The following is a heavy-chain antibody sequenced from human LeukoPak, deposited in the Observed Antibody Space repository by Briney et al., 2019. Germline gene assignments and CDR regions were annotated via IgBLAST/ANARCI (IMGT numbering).Heavy chain of an antibody. D-gene: IGHD5-24*01. CDR2: INHSGST. J-gene: IGHJ4*02. CDR1: GGSFSGYY. Sequence: SETLSLTCAVYGGSFSGYYWSWIRQPPGKGLEWIGEINHSGSTNYNPSLKSRVTISVDTSKNQFSLKLSSVTAADTAVYYCARGGDGYNVDYWGQGTLVTVSS. V-gene: IGHV4-34*01. CDR3: ARGGDGYNVDY.